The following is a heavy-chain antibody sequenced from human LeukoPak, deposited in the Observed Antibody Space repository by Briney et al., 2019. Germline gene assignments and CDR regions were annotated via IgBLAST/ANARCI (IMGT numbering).Heavy chain of an antibody. CDR3: ARGRGVNAFDI. V-gene: IGHV3-53*01. J-gene: IGHJ3*02. D-gene: IGHD3-10*01. CDR1: GFPVKTNY. Sequence: GGSLRLSCRASGFPVKTNYMNWVRQAPGKGLEWVSVIYSDGDTFYGDSVKGRFTFSRDDSHNTLYLQMNSLRGEDTAMYYCARGRGVNAFDIWGQGTMVTVSS. CDR2: IYSDGDT.